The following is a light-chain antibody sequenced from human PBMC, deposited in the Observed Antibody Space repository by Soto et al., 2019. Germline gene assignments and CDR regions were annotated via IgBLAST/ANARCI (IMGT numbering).Light chain of an antibody. CDR2: SDS. CDR3: QVWDDPSGHFYV. CDR1: NLGTKT. V-gene: IGLV3-21*04. Sequence: SYELTQAPSVSVAPGKTARITCGGNNLGTKTVHWYQQKTGQAPVLVFSSDSDRPSGIPERFSGSNSGNTATLTISRVEVGDEADYFCQVWDDPSGHFYVFGTGTKLTVL. J-gene: IGLJ1*01.